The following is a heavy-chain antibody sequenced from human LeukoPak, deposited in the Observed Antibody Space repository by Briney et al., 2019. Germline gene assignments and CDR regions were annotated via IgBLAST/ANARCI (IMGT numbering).Heavy chain of an antibody. CDR2: IKQDGRDK. CDR1: GFTFSSYW. V-gene: IGHV3-7*01. CDR3: ARDREANWSDY. Sequence: PGGSLRLSCAASGFTFSSYWMSWVRQAPGKGLEWVAHIKQDGRDKYYVDSVKGRFTISRDNAKNSLFLQMNSLRAEDTAVYYCARDREANWSDYWGQGTLVTVSS. J-gene: IGHJ4*02. D-gene: IGHD1-1*01.